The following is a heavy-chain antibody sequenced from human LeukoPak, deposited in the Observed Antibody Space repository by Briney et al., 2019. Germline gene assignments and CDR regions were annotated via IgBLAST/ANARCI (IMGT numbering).Heavy chain of an antibody. Sequence: GGSLRLSCAASGFSFSRYSMNWVRQAPGKGLEWVSSITGGGGSTYYADSVKGRFTISRDNSKNTLYLQMNSLRAEDTAVYYCAKDRSGWYKDYWGQGTLVTVSS. CDR1: GFSFSRYS. D-gene: IGHD6-19*01. V-gene: IGHV3-23*01. CDR3: AKDRSGWYKDY. CDR2: ITGGGGST. J-gene: IGHJ4*02.